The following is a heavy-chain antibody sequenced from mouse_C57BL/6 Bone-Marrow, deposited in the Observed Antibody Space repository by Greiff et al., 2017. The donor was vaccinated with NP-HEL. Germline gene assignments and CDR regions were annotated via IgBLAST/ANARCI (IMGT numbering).Heavy chain of an antibody. CDR2: IYPRSGNT. CDR3: ARLRYYGSNVTGTS. J-gene: IGHJ2*01. CDR1: GYTFTSYG. Sequence: QVQLKESGAELARPGASVKLSCKASGYTFTSYGISCVKQRTGQGLEWIGEIYPRSGNTYYNEKFKGKATLTADKSSSTAYMELRSLTSEDSAVYFGARLRYYGSNVTGTSWGQGTTLTVSS. D-gene: IGHD1-1*01. V-gene: IGHV1-81*01.